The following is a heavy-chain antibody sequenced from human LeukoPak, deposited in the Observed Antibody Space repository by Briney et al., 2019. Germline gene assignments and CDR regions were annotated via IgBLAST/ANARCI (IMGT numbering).Heavy chain of an antibody. CDR3: ARDRGYSYGIPDY. CDR1: GYTFTGYY. Sequence: ASVKVSYKASGYTFTGYYMHWVRQAPGQGLEWMGWINPNSGGTNYAQKFQGRVTMTRDTSISTAYMELSRLRSDDTAVYYCARDRGYSYGIPDYWGQGTLVTVSS. V-gene: IGHV1-2*02. CDR2: INPNSGGT. J-gene: IGHJ4*02. D-gene: IGHD5-18*01.